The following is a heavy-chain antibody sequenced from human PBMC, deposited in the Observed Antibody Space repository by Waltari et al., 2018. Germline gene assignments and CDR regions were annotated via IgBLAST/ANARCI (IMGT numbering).Heavy chain of an antibody. J-gene: IGHJ6*03. CDR1: GFTFSSYR. CDR2: ISISSSTI. CDR3: ARSVRRGTMIVVVMYYIDV. Sequence: EVQLVESGGGLVQPGGSLSLSCAASGFTFSSYRMIWVRQAPGKGREWVAYISISSSTINYADSSKVRFTISRDNAKNTLYLQMNSLRAEDTAVYYCARSVRRGTMIVVVMYYIDVWGKGTTVTVSS. D-gene: IGHD3-22*01. V-gene: IGHV3-48*04.